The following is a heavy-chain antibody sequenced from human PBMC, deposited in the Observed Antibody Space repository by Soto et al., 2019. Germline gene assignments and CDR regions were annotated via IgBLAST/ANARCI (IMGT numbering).Heavy chain of an antibody. V-gene: IGHV3-21*01. CDR3: ARDAHITIFGVVIGDAFDI. J-gene: IGHJ3*02. D-gene: IGHD3-3*01. CDR1: GFTFSSYS. Sequence: EVQLVESGGGLVKPGGSLRLSCAASGFTFSSYSMNWVRQAPGKGLEWVSSISSSSSYIYYADSVKGRFTISRDNAKNSLYLQMNSLRAEDTAVYYCARDAHITIFGVVIGDAFDIWGQGTMVTASS. CDR2: ISSSSSYI.